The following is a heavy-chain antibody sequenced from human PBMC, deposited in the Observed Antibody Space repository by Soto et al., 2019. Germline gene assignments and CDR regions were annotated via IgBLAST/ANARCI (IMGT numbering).Heavy chain of an antibody. J-gene: IGHJ5*02. D-gene: IGHD2-15*01. CDR3: AKDGRRDGGMLWFDP. V-gene: IGHV3-9*01. Sequence: EVQLVESGGGLVQPGRSLRLSCAASGFTFDDYAMHWVRQAPGKGLEWVSGISWNSGSIGYADSVKGRFTISRDNAKNSLYLQMNSLRAEDTALYYCAKDGRRDGGMLWFDPWGQGTLVTVSS. CDR1: GFTFDDYA. CDR2: ISWNSGSI.